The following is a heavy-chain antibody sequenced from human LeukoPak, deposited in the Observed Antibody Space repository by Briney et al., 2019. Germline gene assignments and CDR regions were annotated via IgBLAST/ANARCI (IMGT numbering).Heavy chain of an antibody. J-gene: IGHJ6*02. CDR1: GGSISSYY. CDR3: ARDVGYNLSGYYYYYGMDV. D-gene: IGHD1-1*01. Sequence: SETLSLTCTVSGGSISSYYWSWIRQPPGKGLEWIGYIYYSGSTNYNLSLKSRVTISVDTSKNQFSPKLSSVAAADTAVYYCARDVGYNLSGYYYYYGMDVWGQGTTVTVSS. V-gene: IGHV4-59*01. CDR2: IYYSGST.